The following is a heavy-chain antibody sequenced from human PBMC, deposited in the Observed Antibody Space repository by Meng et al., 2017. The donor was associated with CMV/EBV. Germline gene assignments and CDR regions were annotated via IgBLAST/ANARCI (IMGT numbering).Heavy chain of an antibody. CDR3: AHHPFYYDRISFDY. D-gene: IGHD3-22*01. CDR1: GFSLSTSGVG. J-gene: IGHJ4*02. V-gene: IGHV2-5*01. CDR2: IFWNDDK. Sequence: QITLKESGPKLVKHTQTLTLTCTFSGFSLSTSGVGVAWIRQSPGKALGCLALIFWNDDKRYIPSLRIRLTITKDTSKNHVVLTMTNMDPVDTATYYCAHHPFYYDRISFDYWGQGTLVTVSS.